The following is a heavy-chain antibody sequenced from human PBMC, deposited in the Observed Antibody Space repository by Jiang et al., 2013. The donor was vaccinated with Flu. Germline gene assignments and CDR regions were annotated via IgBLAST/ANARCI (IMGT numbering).Heavy chain of an antibody. CDR3: AKASRLRGAVAGIDY. J-gene: IGHJ4*02. Sequence: GLVKPGGSLRLSCAASGFTFSSYGMHWVRQAPGKGLEWVAVISYDGSNKYYADSVKGRFTISRDNSKNTLYLQMNSLRAEDTAVYYCAKASRLRGAVAGIDYWGQGTLVTVSS. CDR1: GFTFSSYG. D-gene: IGHD6-19*01. V-gene: IGHV3-30*18. CDR2: ISYDGSNK.